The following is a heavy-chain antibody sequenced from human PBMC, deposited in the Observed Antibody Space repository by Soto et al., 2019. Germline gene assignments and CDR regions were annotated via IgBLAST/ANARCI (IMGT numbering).Heavy chain of an antibody. Sequence: ASVKVSCKASGYTFTSYAMHWVRQAPGQRLEWMGWINAGNGNTKYSQKFQGRVTITRDTSASTAYMELSSLRSEDTAVYYCARGLGLYYFDYWGQGTLVNLSS. V-gene: IGHV1-3*01. CDR1: GYTFTSYA. CDR2: INAGNGNT. D-gene: IGHD1-26*01. J-gene: IGHJ4*02. CDR3: ARGLGLYYFDY.